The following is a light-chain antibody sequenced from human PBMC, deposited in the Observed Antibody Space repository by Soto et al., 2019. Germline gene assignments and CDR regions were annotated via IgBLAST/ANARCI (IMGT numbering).Light chain of an antibody. Sequence: QSVLTQPPSVSGAPGQRVTISCTGSRYNIGAGYDVHWYQLLPGTAPRVLIYGNNNRPSGVPDRFSGSKSGTSASLAITGLRSEDEAGYSCQPSATSLSGVVFGGGPHLTVL. V-gene: IGLV1-40*01. CDR1: RYNIGAGYD. J-gene: IGLJ2*01. CDR2: GNN. CDR3: QPSATSLSGVV.